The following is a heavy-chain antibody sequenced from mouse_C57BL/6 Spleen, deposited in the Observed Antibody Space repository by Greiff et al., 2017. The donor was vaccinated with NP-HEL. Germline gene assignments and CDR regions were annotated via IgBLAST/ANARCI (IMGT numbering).Heavy chain of an antibody. V-gene: IGHV14-2*01. CDR3: AIVTTVGATNDLHWYFDV. CDR2: LDPEDGET. Sequence: VQLQQSGAELVKPGASVKLSCTASGFNIKDYYMHWVKQRTEQGLEWIGRLDPEDGETKYAPKFQGKATITADTSSNTAYLQLSSLTSEDTAVYYCAIVTTVGATNDLHWYFDVWGTGTTVTVAS. D-gene: IGHD1-1*01. J-gene: IGHJ1*03. CDR1: GFNIKDYY.